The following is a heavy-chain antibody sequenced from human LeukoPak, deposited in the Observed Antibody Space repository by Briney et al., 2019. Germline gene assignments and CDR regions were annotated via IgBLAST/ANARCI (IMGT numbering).Heavy chain of an antibody. CDR3: ATRITLVGGFDY. V-gene: IGHV1-24*01. CDR2: FDPEDGET. D-gene: IGHD3-10*01. Sequence: EASVKVSCKVSGYTLTELSMHWVRQAPGKGLEWMGGFDPEDGETIYAQKFQGRVTMTEDTSPDTAYMELSSLRSEDTAVYYCATRITLVGGFDYWGQGTLVTVSS. J-gene: IGHJ4*02. CDR1: GYTLTELS.